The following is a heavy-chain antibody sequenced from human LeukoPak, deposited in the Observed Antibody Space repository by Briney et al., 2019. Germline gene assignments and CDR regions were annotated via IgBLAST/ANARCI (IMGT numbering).Heavy chain of an antibody. J-gene: IGHJ3*02. CDR2: ISDDVSDK. D-gene: IGHD2-8*02. V-gene: IGHV3-30*18. CDR1: GFTFSSYV. CDR3: AKDLGGVSLLDGLDI. Sequence: GKSLRLSCAPSGFTFSSYVIHWVRQAPGKGLEWVAVISDDVSDKYYADSVKCRFTISRDNCRNSLYLQMNSLRGEDTAVYYCAKDLGGVSLLDGLDIWGQGTMVTVSS.